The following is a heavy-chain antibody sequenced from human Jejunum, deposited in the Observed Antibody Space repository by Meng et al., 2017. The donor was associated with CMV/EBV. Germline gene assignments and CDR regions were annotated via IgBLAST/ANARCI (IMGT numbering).Heavy chain of an antibody. V-gene: IGHV5-51*01. CDR2: IYPGALDI. D-gene: IGHD6-13*01. J-gene: IGHJ5*02. Sequence: SGYLFTRSWLAWLRQIPGKGLEWMGMIYPGALDIRYSPSFQGQVTISVDRSISTVYLEWSSLKASDTAMYYCVRRDSSSWHSYFDLWGQGTLVTVSS. CDR3: VRRDSSSWHSYFDL. CDR1: GYLFTRSW.